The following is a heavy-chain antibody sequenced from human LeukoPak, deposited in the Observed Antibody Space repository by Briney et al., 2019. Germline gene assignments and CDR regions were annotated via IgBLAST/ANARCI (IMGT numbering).Heavy chain of an antibody. D-gene: IGHD2-2*02. CDR1: GGSFSGYY. V-gene: IGHV4-34*01. Sequence: SETLSLTCAVYGGSFSGYYWSWIRQPPGKGLEWIGETNHSGSTNYNPSLKSRVTISVDTSKNQFSLKLSSVTAADTAVYYCARGNVVPAAILYYYYYMDVWGKGTTVTVSS. J-gene: IGHJ6*03. CDR3: ARGNVVPAAILYYYYYMDV. CDR2: TNHSGST.